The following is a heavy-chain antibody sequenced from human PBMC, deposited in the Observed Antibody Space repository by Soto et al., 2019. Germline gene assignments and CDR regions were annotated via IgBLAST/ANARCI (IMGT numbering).Heavy chain of an antibody. V-gene: IGHV4-39*07. CDR3: ARALTGLPFDY. J-gene: IGHJ4*02. CDR1: GGSISGSDYY. CDR2: IYYSGSA. Sequence: PSETLSLTCTVSGGSISGSDYYWGWIRQPPGKGLEWIGNIYYSGSASYNPSLKSRVTISVDTSKNQVSLKLSSVTAADTAMYYCARALTGLPFDYWGQGTLVTVSS. D-gene: IGHD3-9*01.